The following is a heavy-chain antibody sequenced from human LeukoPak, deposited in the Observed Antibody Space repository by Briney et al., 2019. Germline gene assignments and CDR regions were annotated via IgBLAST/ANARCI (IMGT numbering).Heavy chain of an antibody. CDR2: IYPSGTT. CDR1: GYSISSGYY. D-gene: IGHD6-13*01. V-gene: IGHV4-38-2*02. CDR3: ARAYSSSWYFNWFDP. Sequence: SETLSLTCTVSGYSISSGYYWGWIRQPPGKGLEWIGNIYPSGTTYYSPSLKTRVTISVDTSKNQFSLKLSSVTAADTAVYFCARAYSSSWYFNWFDPWGQGTLVTVSS. J-gene: IGHJ5*02.